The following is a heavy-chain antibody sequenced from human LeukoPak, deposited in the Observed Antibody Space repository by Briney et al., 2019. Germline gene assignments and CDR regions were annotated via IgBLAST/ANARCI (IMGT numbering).Heavy chain of an antibody. CDR1: GFTFSSYS. CDR2: ISSSSSYI. V-gene: IGHV3-21*01. J-gene: IGHJ4*02. Sequence: GGSLRLSCAASGFTFSSYSVNWVRQAPGKGLEWVSSISSSSSYIYYADSVKGRFTSSRDNAKNSLYLQMNSLRAEDTAVYYCARGDDYGDYIHDYWGQGTVVTVSS. D-gene: IGHD4-17*01. CDR3: ARGDDYGDYIHDY.